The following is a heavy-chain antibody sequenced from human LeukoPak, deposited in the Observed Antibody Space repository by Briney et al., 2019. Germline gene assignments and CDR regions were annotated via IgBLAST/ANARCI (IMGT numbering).Heavy chain of an antibody. J-gene: IGHJ4*02. CDR3: ARGLGTLPPGGY. CDR2: LNHSGST. D-gene: IGHD4-23*01. Sequence: MPSETLSLTCAVYGGSFSGYYWSWIRQPPGKGLEWIGELNHSGSTNYNPSLKSRVTISVDTSKNQFSLKLSSVTAADTAVYYCARGLGTLPPGGYWGQGTLVTVSS. V-gene: IGHV4-34*01. CDR1: GGSFSGYY.